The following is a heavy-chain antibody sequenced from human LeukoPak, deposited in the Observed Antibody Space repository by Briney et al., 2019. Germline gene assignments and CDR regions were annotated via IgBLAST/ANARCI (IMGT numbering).Heavy chain of an antibody. V-gene: IGHV3-21*01. Sequence: GGSLRLSCAASGFTFSNAWMNWVRQAPGKGLEWVSSISSSSSYIYYADSVKGRFTISRDNAKNSLYLQMNSLGAEDTAVYYCARDDYEGVSFDYWGQGTLVTVSS. CDR2: ISSSSSYI. D-gene: IGHD4-17*01. CDR3: ARDDYEGVSFDY. CDR1: GFTFSNAW. J-gene: IGHJ4*02.